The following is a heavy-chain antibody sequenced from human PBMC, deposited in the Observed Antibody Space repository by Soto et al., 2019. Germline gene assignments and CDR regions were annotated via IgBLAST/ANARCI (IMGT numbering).Heavy chain of an antibody. Sequence: QVQLVESGGGVVQPGKSLRLSCAASGFTFSNYGIHWVRQAPGKGLEWVAVISDEGSNKYYADSVKGRFTISRDNSKNTLYLQMNSLRAEDTAVYYCAKDSRGYRGYPAYWGQGTLVTVSS. D-gene: IGHD5-12*01. CDR1: GFTFSNYG. J-gene: IGHJ4*02. CDR2: ISDEGSNK. V-gene: IGHV3-30*18. CDR3: AKDSRGYRGYPAY.